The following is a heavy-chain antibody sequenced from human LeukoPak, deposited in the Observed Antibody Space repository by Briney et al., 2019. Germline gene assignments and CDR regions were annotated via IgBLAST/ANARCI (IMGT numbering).Heavy chain of an antibody. V-gene: IGHV3-21*01. CDR1: GFTFSSYS. CDR3: AKDPSNIAAAGTNWFDP. CDR2: ISSSSSYI. J-gene: IGHJ5*02. Sequence: GGSLRLSCAASGFTFSSYSMNWVRQAPGKGLEWVSSISSSSSYIYYADSVKGRFTISRDNAKNSLYLQMNSLRAEDTAVYYCAKDPSNIAAAGTNWFDPWGQGTLVTVSS. D-gene: IGHD6-13*01.